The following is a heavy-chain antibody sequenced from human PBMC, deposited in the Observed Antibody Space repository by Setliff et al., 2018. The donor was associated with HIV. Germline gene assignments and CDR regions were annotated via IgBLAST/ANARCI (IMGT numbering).Heavy chain of an antibody. Sequence: GASVNVSCKTSGYTFTDHNIHWVRQAPGQGLEWMGWINPKSGDTTYAQRLQGRVTMTRDTSINTAYMELNRLLYDDTALYYCVKGAGGYYDFWSQGTLVTVSS. D-gene: IGHD2-15*01. CDR3: VKGAGGYYDF. CDR2: INPKSGDT. V-gene: IGHV1-2*02. CDR1: GYTFTDHN. J-gene: IGHJ4*02.